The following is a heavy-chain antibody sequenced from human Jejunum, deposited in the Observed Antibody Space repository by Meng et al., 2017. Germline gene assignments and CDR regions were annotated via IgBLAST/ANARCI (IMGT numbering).Heavy chain of an antibody. CDR3: ARDRPTPDFLAVAGTFDY. D-gene: IGHD6-19*01. CDR2: IYYSGTA. J-gene: IGHJ4*02. Sequence: QVQLQESGPGLVKPPQALSRTCTVSGGPVSSAGYYWSWIRQLPGKGLEWIGYIYYSGTAYYNPSLKSRATISLDTSENQFSLKLSFVLAADTAVYYCARDRPTPDFLAVAGTFDYWGQGILVTVSS. V-gene: IGHV4-31*03. CDR1: GGPVSSAGYY.